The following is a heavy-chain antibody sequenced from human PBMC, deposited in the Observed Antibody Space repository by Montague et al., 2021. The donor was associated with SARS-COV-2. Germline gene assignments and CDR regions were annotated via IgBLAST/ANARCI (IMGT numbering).Heavy chain of an antibody. CDR3: ARGTTMIIY. D-gene: IGHD3-22*01. Sequence: SETLSLTCAVYGGSFSSYYWSWFRQPPGKGLEWIGEINHSGSTNHNPSLKSRVTISVDTSKNQFSLKVDSVTAADTATYYCARGTTMIIYWGQGTLVSVSS. CDR2: INHSGST. J-gene: IGHJ4*02. CDR1: GGSFSSYY. V-gene: IGHV4-34*01.